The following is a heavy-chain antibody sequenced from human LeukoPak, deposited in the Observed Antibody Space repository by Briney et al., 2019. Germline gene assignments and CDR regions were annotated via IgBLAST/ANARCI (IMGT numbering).Heavy chain of an antibody. J-gene: IGHJ4*02. Sequence: GGSLRLSCAASGFTFSSYSMNWVRQAPGKGLEWVSSINNSTSYIYYADSLRGRFTISRDNAKNSLYLQMNSLRVEDTAVYYCARRVLGAVGYFDYWGQGALVTVSS. CDR1: GFTFSSYS. CDR3: ARRVLGAVGYFDY. D-gene: IGHD4-23*01. V-gene: IGHV3-21*04. CDR2: INNSTSYI.